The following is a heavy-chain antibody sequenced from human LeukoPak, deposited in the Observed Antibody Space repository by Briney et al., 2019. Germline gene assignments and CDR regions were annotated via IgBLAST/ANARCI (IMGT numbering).Heavy chain of an antibody. J-gene: IGHJ4*02. V-gene: IGHV4-59*01. CDR3: ARALFRGSYRDYDY. D-gene: IGHD1-26*01. CDR2: IYYSGGT. Sequence: SETLSLTCTVSGDSISTYYWSWIRQPPGKGLEWIGYIYYSGGTNYNPSLKSRVTISVDTSKNQFSLRLSSVTAADTAVYYCARALFRGSYRDYDYWGQGTLVTVSS. CDR1: GDSISTYY.